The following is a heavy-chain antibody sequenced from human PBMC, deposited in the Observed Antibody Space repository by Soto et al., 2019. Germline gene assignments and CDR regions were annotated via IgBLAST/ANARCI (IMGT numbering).Heavy chain of an antibody. CDR3: ARAELEKWELAVVYFDY. D-gene: IGHD1-26*01. CDR2: ISAYNGNT. V-gene: IGHV1-18*01. Sequence: GASVKVSCKASGYTFTSYGISWVRQAPGQGLEWMGWISAYNGNTNYAQKLQGRVTMTTDTSTSTAYMELRSLRSDDTAVYYCARAELEKWELAVVYFDYWGQGRLVTVSS. CDR1: GYTFTSYG. J-gene: IGHJ4*02.